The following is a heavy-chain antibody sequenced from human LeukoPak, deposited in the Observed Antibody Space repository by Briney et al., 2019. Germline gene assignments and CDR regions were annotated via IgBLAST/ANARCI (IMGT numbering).Heavy chain of an antibody. J-gene: IGHJ4*02. CDR1: GYTFTSYY. CDR2: INPSGGST. Sequence: ASVKVSCKASGYTFTSYYMHGVRQAPGQGLEWMGIINPSGGSTSYAQKFQGRVTMTRDTSTSTVYMELSSLRSEDTAVYYCARGPGLTTVVTPFDYWGQRTLVTVSS. D-gene: IGHD4-23*01. V-gene: IGHV1-46*01. CDR3: ARGPGLTTVVTPFDY.